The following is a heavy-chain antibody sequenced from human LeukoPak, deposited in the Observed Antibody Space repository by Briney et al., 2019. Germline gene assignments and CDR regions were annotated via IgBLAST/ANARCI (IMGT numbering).Heavy chain of an antibody. V-gene: IGHV4-34*01. CDR2: INHSGST. D-gene: IGHD5-12*01. CDR3: ARSWPIVATMGFDY. J-gene: IGHJ4*02. CDR1: GGSFSGYY. Sequence: SSETLSLTCAVYGGSFSGYYWSWIRQPPGKGLEWIGEINHSGSTNYNPSLKSRVTISVDTSKNQFSLKLSSVTAADTAVYYCARSWPIVATMGFDYWGQGTLVTVSS.